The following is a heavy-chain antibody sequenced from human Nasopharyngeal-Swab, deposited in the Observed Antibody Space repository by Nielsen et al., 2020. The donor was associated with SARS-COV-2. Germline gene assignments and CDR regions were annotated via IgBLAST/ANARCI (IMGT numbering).Heavy chain of an antibody. CDR1: GDSISRGDYY. CDR2: IYHTGST. CDR3: ARRRGPAYYYYMDV. J-gene: IGHJ6*03. V-gene: IGHV4-30-4*02. Sequence: SDTLSLTCSVPGDSISRGDYYWSWIRQSPVKGLEWIGYIYHTGSTSYNPSLRSRLIISSDASTNQFSLRLSSVTAADTAMYYCARRRGPAYYYYMDVWGKGTPVTVSS.